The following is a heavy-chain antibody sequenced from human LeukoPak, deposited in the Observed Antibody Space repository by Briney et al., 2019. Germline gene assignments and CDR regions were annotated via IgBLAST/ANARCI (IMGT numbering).Heavy chain of an antibody. CDR3: AREGRGYSYGPTY. D-gene: IGHD5-18*01. J-gene: IGHJ4*02. CDR2: IYHDGSI. Sequence: SETLSLTCTVSGGSISSGGYSWSWIRQHPGKGLEWIGYIYHDGSIYYNLSLKSRVSISVDTSKNQFSLRLSSVTAADTAVYYCAREGRGYSYGPTYWGQGILVTVSS. V-gene: IGHV4-31*03. CDR1: GGSISSGGYS.